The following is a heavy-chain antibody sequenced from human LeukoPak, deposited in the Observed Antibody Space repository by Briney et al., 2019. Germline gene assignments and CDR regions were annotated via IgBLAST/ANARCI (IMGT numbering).Heavy chain of an antibody. J-gene: IGHJ4*02. CDR2: IRSDGNNK. CDR1: GFTFSSYG. D-gene: IGHD5-18*01. CDR3: AKEDRYGSVY. Sequence: GGSLRLSCAASGFTFSSYGMHWVRQTPGKGLEWVAFIRSDGNNKYYADSVKGRFTISRDNSKKTLYLQINSLRAEDTAVYYCAKEDRYGSVYWGQGTLVTVSP. V-gene: IGHV3-30*02.